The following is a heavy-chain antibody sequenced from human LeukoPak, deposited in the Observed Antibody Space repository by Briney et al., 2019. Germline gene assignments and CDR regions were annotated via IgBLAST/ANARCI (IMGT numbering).Heavy chain of an antibody. V-gene: IGHV1-2*02. CDR1: GYTFTGYY. D-gene: IGHD3-3*01. CDR2: INPNSGGT. Sequence: ASVKVSCKASGYTFTGYYMHWVRQAPGQGLEWMGWINPNSGGTNYAQKFQGRVTMTRDTSISTAYMELSRLRSDDTAEYYCASGRSVFWSGYYGENYFDYWGQGTLVTVSS. CDR3: ASGRSVFWSGYYGENYFDY. J-gene: IGHJ4*02.